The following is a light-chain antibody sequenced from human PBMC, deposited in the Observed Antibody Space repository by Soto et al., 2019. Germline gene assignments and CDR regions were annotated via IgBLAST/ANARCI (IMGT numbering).Light chain of an antibody. CDR2: GAS. CDR1: QSVSSSY. CDR3: QQYGSSPIT. V-gene: IGKV3-20*01. Sequence: DILLTQSPGTLSLSLGERATLSCRASQSVSSSYLAWYQQTHGQAPRILIYGASSRDTGVPDRFSGSGSGTDFTLTISRLEPEDFSAYYCQQYGSSPITFGQGTRLEIK. J-gene: IGKJ5*01.